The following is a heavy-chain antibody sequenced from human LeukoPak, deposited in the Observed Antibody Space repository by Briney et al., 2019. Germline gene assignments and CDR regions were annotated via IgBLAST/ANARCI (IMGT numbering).Heavy chain of an antibody. D-gene: IGHD3-22*01. CDR1: GYTFTGYY. J-gene: IGHJ4*02. CDR2: INPNSGGT. Sequence: ASVKVSCKASGYTFTGYYMHWVRQAPGQGLEWMGWINPNSGGTNYAQKFQGRVTMTRDTSISTAYMELSRLRSDDTAVYYCARDYYDSGGYLFYWGQGTLVTVSS. CDR3: ARDYYDSGGYLFY. V-gene: IGHV1-2*02.